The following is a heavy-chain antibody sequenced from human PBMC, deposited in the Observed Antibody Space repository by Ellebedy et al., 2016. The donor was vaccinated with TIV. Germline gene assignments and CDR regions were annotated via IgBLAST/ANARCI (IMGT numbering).Heavy chain of an antibody. V-gene: IGHV1-46*01. CDR2: IHPSGGRT. CDR3: ARDSERGDDGWFDP. J-gene: IGHJ5*02. CDR1: GYTFANYY. D-gene: IGHD4-17*01. Sequence: ASVKVSXXTSGYTFANYYLHWLRHAPGQGLEWMGLIHPSGGRTSYAQKFQGRVILTRDTSTRTFYMELYSLRSEDTAVYYCARDSERGDDGWFDPWGQGTLVTVSS.